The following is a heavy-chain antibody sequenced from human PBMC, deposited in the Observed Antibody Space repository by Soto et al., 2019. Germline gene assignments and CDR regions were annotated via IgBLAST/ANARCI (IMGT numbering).Heavy chain of an antibody. CDR2: ISGSGGST. V-gene: IGHV3-23*01. D-gene: IGHD6-19*01. CDR1: GFTFSNDA. Sequence: EVQLLDSGGGLVQPGGSLRLSCAASGFTFSNDAMSWVRQVPGKGLEWVSGISGSGGSTYYADSVKGRFTISRDNSKNTLYLQMNSLRAYDTAVYYCAKGPGPGQWLATGSYYFDYWGQGTLVTVSS. CDR3: AKGPGPGQWLATGSYYFDY. J-gene: IGHJ4*02.